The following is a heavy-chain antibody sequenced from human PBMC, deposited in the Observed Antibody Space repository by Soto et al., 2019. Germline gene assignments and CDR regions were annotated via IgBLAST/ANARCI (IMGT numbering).Heavy chain of an antibody. CDR3: AREGGAAPGARREWYLDL. Sequence: QVHLVQSRAEVKKPGASVTVSCKTSGYTLNDYYMHWVRQAPGQGLEWMAWINPHTGDTGIAERFQGRVTMTRDTSTNTAHMGLTSLTSDDTAIYYCAREGGAAPGARREWYLDLWGRGSLVTVSS. D-gene: IGHD6-25*01. CDR2: INPHTGDT. CDR1: GYTLNDYY. J-gene: IGHJ2*01. V-gene: IGHV1-2*02.